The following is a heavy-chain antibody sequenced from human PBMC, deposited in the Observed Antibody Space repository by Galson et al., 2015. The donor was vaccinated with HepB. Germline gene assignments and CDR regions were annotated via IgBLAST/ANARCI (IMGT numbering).Heavy chain of an antibody. D-gene: IGHD3-22*01. CDR3: AREGAYDSSSFDY. V-gene: IGHV3-33*08. CDR1: GFTFSSYG. CDR2: IWYDGSNK. Sequence: SLRLSCAASGFTFSSYGMHWVRQAPGKGLEWVAVIWYDGSNKYYADSVKGRFTISRDNSKNTLYLQMNSLRAEDTAVYYCAREGAYDSSSFDYWGQGTLVTVSS. J-gene: IGHJ4*02.